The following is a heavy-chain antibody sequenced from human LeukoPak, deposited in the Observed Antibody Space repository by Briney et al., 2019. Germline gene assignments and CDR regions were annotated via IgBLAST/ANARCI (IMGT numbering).Heavy chain of an antibody. CDR2: IKQDGGEK. Sequence: GGSLRLSCTASGFTFSSYWMSWVRQAPGKGLEWVANIKQDGGEKYYVDSVKGRFTISRDNAKNSLYLQMNSLRAEDTAVYYCARDEPPRVTPYAFDIWGQGTMVTVSS. V-gene: IGHV3-7*01. CDR3: ARDEPPRVTPYAFDI. CDR1: GFTFSSYW. D-gene: IGHD1-14*01. J-gene: IGHJ3*02.